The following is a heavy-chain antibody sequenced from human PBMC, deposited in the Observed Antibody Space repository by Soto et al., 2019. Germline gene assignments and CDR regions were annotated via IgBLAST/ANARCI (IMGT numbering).Heavy chain of an antibody. D-gene: IGHD2-8*01. CDR3: ARWGCTNGVCYPTATFDY. CDR2: ISAYNGNT. Sequence: ASVKVSCKASGYTFTSYGISCVRQAPGQGLEWMGWISAYNGNTNYAQKLQGRVTMTTDTSTSTAYMELRSLRSDDTAVYYCARWGCTNGVCYPTATFDYWGQGTLVTVSS. V-gene: IGHV1-18*01. J-gene: IGHJ4*02. CDR1: GYTFTSYG.